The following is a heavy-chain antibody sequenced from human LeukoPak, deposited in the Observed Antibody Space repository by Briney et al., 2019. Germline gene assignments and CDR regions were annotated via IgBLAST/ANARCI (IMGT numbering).Heavy chain of an antibody. V-gene: IGHV1-2*02. J-gene: IGHJ5*02. D-gene: IGHD3-3*01. CDR2: INPNSGGT. CDR3: ASGGLRFFSRFDP. Sequence: ASVKVSCKASGYTFTGYYMHWVRQAPGQGLEWMGWINPNSGGTNYAQKLQGRVTMTRDTSISTAYMELSRLRSDDTAVYYCASGGLRFFSRFDPWGQGTLVTVSS. CDR1: GYTFTGYY.